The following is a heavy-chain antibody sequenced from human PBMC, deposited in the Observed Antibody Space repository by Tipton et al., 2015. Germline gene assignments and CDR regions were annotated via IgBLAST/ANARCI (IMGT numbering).Heavy chain of an antibody. CDR3: ARKKRWDYYGSGSYLGPYYYYYGMDV. CDR2: IYSSGTT. J-gene: IGHJ6*02. CDR1: GGSIISDTYY. V-gene: IGHV4-31*03. D-gene: IGHD3-10*01. Sequence: TLSLTCTVSGGSIISDTYYWSWIRQHPGTGLEWIGYIYSSGTTYYNPSLKSRVTISVDTSKNQFSLKLSSVTAADTAVYYCARKKRWDYYGSGSYLGPYYYYYGMDVWGQGTTVTVSS.